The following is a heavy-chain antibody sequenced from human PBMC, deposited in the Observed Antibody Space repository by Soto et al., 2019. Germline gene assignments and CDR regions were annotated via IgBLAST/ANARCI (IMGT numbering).Heavy chain of an antibody. CDR1: GGTFSSYA. V-gene: IGHV1-69*05. Sequence: ASVKVSFKDSGGTFSSYAISWGRQAPGQGPEWMGGISPIFGTASSAQKFQGRVTMTTDASTKTAYMELRSLRSEDTAVYHCAREQMGLRFLEWLEYYYYYGMDVWGQGSTVSVSS. J-gene: IGHJ6*02. CDR2: ISPIFGTA. CDR3: AREQMGLRFLEWLEYYYYYGMDV. D-gene: IGHD3-3*01.